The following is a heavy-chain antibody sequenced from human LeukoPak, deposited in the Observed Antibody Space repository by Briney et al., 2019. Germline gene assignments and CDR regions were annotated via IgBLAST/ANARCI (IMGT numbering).Heavy chain of an antibody. V-gene: IGHV1-46*01. CDR3: ATEAPRSYYFDY. CDR2: VYATGGTT. Sequence: GASVKVSCKASEDTFTYYHIHWVRQAPGQGVEWMGAVYATGGTTINTQNFQGRVTMTRDTSTGTAYMELSSLRFEDTAMYYCATEAPRSYYFDYWGQGILVTVSS. J-gene: IGHJ4*02. CDR1: EDTFTYYH.